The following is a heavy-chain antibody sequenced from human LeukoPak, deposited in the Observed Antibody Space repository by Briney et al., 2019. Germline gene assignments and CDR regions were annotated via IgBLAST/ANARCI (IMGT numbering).Heavy chain of an antibody. D-gene: IGHD6-19*01. Sequence: GGSLRLSCAASGFTFSSYSMNWVRQAPGKGLEWVSSISSSSSYIYYADSVKGRFTISRDNAKNSLYLQMNSLRAEDTAVYYCARDILSAVAGMGFDYWGQGTLVTVSS. J-gene: IGHJ4*02. CDR2: ISSSSSYI. CDR3: ARDILSAVAGMGFDY. CDR1: GFTFSSYS. V-gene: IGHV3-21*01.